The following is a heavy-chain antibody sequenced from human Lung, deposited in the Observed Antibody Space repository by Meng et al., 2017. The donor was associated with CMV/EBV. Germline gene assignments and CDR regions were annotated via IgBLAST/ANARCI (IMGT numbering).Heavy chain of an antibody. J-gene: IGHJ5*02. CDR2: FFNTGST. D-gene: IGHD5-24*01. V-gene: IGHV4-61*01. CDR1: GASVSSGSYY. CDR3: TRNYDR. Sequence: PLSLTCTVSGASVSSGSYYWSWFRQPPGRGLEWIGYFFNTGSTNYNPSLKSRVTISVDTSTNQFSLRLSSVTTADTAVYYCTRNYDRWGQGTLVTVSS.